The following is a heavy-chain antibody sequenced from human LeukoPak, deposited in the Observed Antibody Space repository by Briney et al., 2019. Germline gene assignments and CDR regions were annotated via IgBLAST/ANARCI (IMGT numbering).Heavy chain of an antibody. J-gene: IGHJ4*02. Sequence: PGGSLRLSCAASGFTFSDYYMSWIRQAPGKGLEWVSYISSSGSTIYYADSVKGRFTISRDNSKNTLYLQMNSLRAEDTAVYYCARRYCSGGSCYASDYWGQGTLVTVSS. CDR1: GFTFSDYY. D-gene: IGHD2-15*01. CDR2: ISSSGSTI. V-gene: IGHV3-11*01. CDR3: ARRYCSGGSCYASDY.